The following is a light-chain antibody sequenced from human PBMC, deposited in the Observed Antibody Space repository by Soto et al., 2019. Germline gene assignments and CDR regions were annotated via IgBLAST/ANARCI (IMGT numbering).Light chain of an antibody. CDR2: GAS. Sequence: EIVMTQSPPTLSVSPGERAALSCRASQNIRNNLAWYQQKPGQAPRLLIYGASTGATGIPARFSGSGSGTDFTLTISSLEPEDFAVYYCQQRSNWPPEITFGQGTRLEIK. V-gene: IGKV3-11*01. J-gene: IGKJ5*01. CDR1: QNIRNN. CDR3: QQRSNWPPEIT.